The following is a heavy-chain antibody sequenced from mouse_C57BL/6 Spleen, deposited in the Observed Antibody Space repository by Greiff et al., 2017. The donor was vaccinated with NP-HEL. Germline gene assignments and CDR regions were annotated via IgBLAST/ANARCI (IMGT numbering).Heavy chain of an antibody. J-gene: IGHJ4*01. V-gene: IGHV14-4*01. D-gene: IGHD2-12*01. CDR1: GFNIKDDY. Sequence: EVQLQQSGAELVRPGASVKLSCTASGFNIKDDYMHWVKQRPEQGLEWIGWIDPENGDTAYASKFQGKATITADTSSNTAYLQLSSLTSEDTAVYYCTTYNYYAMDYWGQGTSVTVSS. CDR3: TTYNYYAMDY. CDR2: IDPENGDT.